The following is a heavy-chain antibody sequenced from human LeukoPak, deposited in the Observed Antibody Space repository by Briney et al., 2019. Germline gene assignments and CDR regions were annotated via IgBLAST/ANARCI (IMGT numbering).Heavy chain of an antibody. D-gene: IGHD3-22*01. CDR2: ISGSGGTT. CDR3: AEEGQYYYDTSDYFS. CDR1: GFTFSNYA. V-gene: IGHV3-23*01. J-gene: IGHJ4*02. Sequence: GGSLRLSCAASGFTFSNYAMNWVRQAPGKGLEWVSSISGSGGTTYYADSVEGRFSISRDNSKNTLYLQMNSLRAEDTAVYYCAEEGQYYYDTSDYFSWGQGTLVTVSS.